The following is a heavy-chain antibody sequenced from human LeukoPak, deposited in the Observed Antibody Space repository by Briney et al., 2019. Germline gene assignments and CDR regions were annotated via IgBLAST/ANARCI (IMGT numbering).Heavy chain of an antibody. J-gene: IGHJ4*02. CDR2: ISGSGGST. D-gene: IGHD6-19*01. V-gene: IGHV3-23*01. Sequence: TGGSLRLSCAASGFTFSSYAMSWVRQAPGKGLEWVSAISGSGGSTYYADSVKGRFTIPRDNSKNTLYLQMNSLRAEDTAVYYCAAPTSSGWYYFDYWGQGTLVTVSS. CDR1: GFTFSSYA. CDR3: AAPTSSGWYYFDY.